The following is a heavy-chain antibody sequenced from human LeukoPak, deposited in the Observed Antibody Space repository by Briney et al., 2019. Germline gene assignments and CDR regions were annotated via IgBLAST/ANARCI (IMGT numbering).Heavy chain of an antibody. CDR3: AKEGGHDNWYFDL. CDR1: GFSFRSYG. J-gene: IGHJ2*01. D-gene: IGHD5-12*01. V-gene: IGHV3-30*18. CDR2: IADDGTAQ. Sequence: GRSLRLSCAASGFSFRSYGMQWVRQAPGKGPEWVAVIADDGTAQYFADSVKGRFTISRDNSKNTLYLQMNSLTTEDTAVYYCAKEGGHDNWYFDLWGRGTLVTVSS.